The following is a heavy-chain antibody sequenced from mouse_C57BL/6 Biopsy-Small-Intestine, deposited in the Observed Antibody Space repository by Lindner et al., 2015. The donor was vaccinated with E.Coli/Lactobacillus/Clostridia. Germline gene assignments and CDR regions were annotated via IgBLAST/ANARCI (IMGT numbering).Heavy chain of an antibody. Sequence: LQESGPELVKPGASVKIPCKASGYTFTDYNMDWVKQNHGKSLEWIGNFHPYNDDTMYNEKFKGKATLTADKSSSTAYMQLSSLTSEDSAVYFCARGDGYHYAMDYWGQGTSVTVSS. V-gene: IGHV1-18*01. CDR2: FHPYNDDT. CDR1: GYTFTDYN. CDR3: ARGDGYHYAMDY. J-gene: IGHJ4*01. D-gene: IGHD2-3*01.